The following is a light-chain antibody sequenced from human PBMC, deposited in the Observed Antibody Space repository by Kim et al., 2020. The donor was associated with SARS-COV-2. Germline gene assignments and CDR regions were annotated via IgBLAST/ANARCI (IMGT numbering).Light chain of an antibody. Sequence: QSALTQPASVSGSPGQSITISCTGSSSDVGDYYYVSWYQQYPGKAPKLMIYDVTRRPSGVSNRFSGSKSGNTASLTITGLQAEDEADYYCSSYSYSATPYVFGTGTKVTVL. CDR2: DVT. J-gene: IGLJ1*01. V-gene: IGLV2-14*03. CDR1: SSDVGDYYY. CDR3: SSYSYSATPYV.